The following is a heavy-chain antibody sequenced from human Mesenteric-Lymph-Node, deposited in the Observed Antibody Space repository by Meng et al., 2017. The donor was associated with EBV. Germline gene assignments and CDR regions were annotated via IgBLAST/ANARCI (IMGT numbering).Heavy chain of an antibody. CDR1: GGSFSAYY. CDR2: INHSGST. V-gene: IGHV4-34*01. D-gene: IGHD4-11*01. CDR3: ARQRSDSRLFDY. J-gene: IGHJ4*01. Sequence: QGQRQPGGAGLLKPSQTLSLNCAVYGGSFSAYYWTWIRPPPGKGLEWIGEINHSGSTIYNPSLKSRVTMSVDTSKSQFSLKLSSVTAADTAVYFCARQRSDSRLFDYWGQGTLVTVSS.